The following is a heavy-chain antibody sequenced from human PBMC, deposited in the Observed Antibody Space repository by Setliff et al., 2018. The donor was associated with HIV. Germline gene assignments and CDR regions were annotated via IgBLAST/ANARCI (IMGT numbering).Heavy chain of an antibody. D-gene: IGHD3-3*01. CDR2: IYYTGSP. CDR1: GGSVSSSSYH. Sequence: SETLSLTCTVSGGSVSSSSYHWVWIRQPPGKRLECIGSIYYTGSPYYNPSLKSRVTIYADTSNNQFSLKLNSVTAADTAVYYRARPLSPSYNFWGDAFAIWGQGTLVTVSS. J-gene: IGHJ3*02. V-gene: IGHV4-39*01. CDR3: ARPLSPSYNFWGDAFAI.